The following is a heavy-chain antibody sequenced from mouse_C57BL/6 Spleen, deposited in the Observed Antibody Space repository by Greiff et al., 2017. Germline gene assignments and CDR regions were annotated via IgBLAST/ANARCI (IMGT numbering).Heavy chain of an antibody. CDR3: ARRDYYGSSYGGYFDY. V-gene: IGHV1-55*01. J-gene: IGHJ2*01. Sequence: QVQLQQPGAELVKPGASVKMSCKASGYTFTSYWITWVKQRPGQGLEWIGDIYPGSGSTNYNEKFKSKATLPVDTSSSTAYMQLSSLTSEDSAVYYGARRDYYGSSYGGYFDYWGQGTTLTVSS. CDR2: IYPGSGST. D-gene: IGHD1-1*01. CDR1: GYTFTSYW.